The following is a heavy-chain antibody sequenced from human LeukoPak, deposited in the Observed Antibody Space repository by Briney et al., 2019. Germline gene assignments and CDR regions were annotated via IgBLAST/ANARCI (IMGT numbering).Heavy chain of an antibody. J-gene: IGHJ5*02. Sequence: SETLSLTCTVSGGSISDYYWSWVRLPPGKGLEYIGYIHNDGPTNYSPSLNSRVTISLDASKNQFSLKLTSVTAADSAVYYCVAMCLTRFDPWGQGALVTVSS. CDR2: IHNDGPT. V-gene: IGHV4-59*01. CDR3: VAMCLTRFDP. CDR1: GGSISDYY.